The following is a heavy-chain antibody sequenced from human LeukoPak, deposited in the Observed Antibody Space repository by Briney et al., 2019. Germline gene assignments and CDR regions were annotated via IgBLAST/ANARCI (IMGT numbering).Heavy chain of an antibody. V-gene: IGHV1-18*01. CDR1: GYTFTSYG. Sequence: ASVKVSCKASGYTFTSYGISWVRQAPGQGLEWMGWISAYNGNTNYAQKFQGRVTMTEDTSTDTAYMELSSLRSEDTAVYYCATDQYGDYVYGMDVWGQGTTVTVSS. D-gene: IGHD4-17*01. CDR2: ISAYNGNT. J-gene: IGHJ6*02. CDR3: ATDQYGDYVYGMDV.